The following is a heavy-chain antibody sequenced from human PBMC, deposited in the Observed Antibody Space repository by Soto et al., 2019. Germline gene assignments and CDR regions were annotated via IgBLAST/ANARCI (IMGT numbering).Heavy chain of an antibody. CDR2: IGVSGDTT. V-gene: IGHV3-23*01. CDR3: AKVRRFGELRSLY. CDR1: GFTFSSYA. D-gene: IGHD3-10*01. Sequence: EVQLLESGGGLVQPWGYLRLSCAASGFTFSSYAMSWVRQAPGKGLEWVSAIGVSGDTTYYADSVKGRFTISRDNSKNTLYLQMGSLRAEETAVYYCAKVRRFGELRSLYWGQGTLVTVSS. J-gene: IGHJ4*02.